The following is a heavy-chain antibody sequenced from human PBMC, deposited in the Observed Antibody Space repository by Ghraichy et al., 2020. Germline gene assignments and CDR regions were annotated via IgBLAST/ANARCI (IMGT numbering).Heavy chain of an antibody. Sequence: ASVKVSCKASGYTFTSYGISWVRQAPGQGLEWMGWISTYNGNTNYAQKLQGRVTMTTDTSTSTAYMELRSLRSDDTAVYYCARAYWSRGSRFWSGYYTGFDYWGQGTLVTVSS. D-gene: IGHD3-3*01. V-gene: IGHV1-18*01. CDR3: ARAYWSRGSRFWSGYYTGFDY. CDR2: ISTYNGNT. CDR1: GYTFTSYG. J-gene: IGHJ4*02.